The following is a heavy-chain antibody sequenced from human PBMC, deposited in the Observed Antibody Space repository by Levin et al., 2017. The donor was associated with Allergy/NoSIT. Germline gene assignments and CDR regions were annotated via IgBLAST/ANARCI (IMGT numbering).Heavy chain of an antibody. D-gene: IGHD3/OR15-3a*01. Sequence: SQTLSLTCTVSGDSISKFYWSWIRQPAGKGLEWVGLMYTSGRTNYNPSLHGRVTMSVDTSKNQFSLKLNSVTAADTAVYYCARNQGLSLSYHYFGMDVWGQGTTVTVSS. CDR2: MYTSGRT. V-gene: IGHV4-4*07. J-gene: IGHJ6*02. CDR1: GDSISKFY. CDR3: ARNQGLSLSYHYFGMDV.